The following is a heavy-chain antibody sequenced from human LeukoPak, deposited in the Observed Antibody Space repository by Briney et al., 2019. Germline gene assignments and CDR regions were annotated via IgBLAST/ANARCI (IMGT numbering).Heavy chain of an antibody. Sequence: GGSLRLSCAASGFTFSSYAMSWVRQAPGKGLEWVSAISGSGGSTYYADSVKGRFTISRDNSKNTLYLQMNSLRAADTAVYYCAKLGRYCSSTSCYYFDYWGQGTLVTVSS. V-gene: IGHV3-23*01. CDR2: ISGSGGST. CDR1: GFTFSSYA. J-gene: IGHJ4*02. CDR3: AKLGRYCSSTSCYYFDY. D-gene: IGHD2-2*01.